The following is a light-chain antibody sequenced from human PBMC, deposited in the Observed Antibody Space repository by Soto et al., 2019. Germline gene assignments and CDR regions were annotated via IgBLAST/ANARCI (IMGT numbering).Light chain of an antibody. Sequence: QSVLTQPPSVSGAPGQRVTISCTGSSSNIGAGYDVHWYQQLPGTAPKLLIYGNSNRPSGVPDRFSGSKSGTSASLAITGLQAEDEADYSCQSYHSSLSAVVFGGGTKLTVL. CDR2: GNS. V-gene: IGLV1-40*01. CDR1: SSNIGAGYD. CDR3: QSYHSSLSAVV. J-gene: IGLJ2*01.